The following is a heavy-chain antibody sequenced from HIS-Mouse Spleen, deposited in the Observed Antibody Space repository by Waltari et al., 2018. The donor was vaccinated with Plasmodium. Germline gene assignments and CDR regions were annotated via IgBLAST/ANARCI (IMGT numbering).Heavy chain of an antibody. Sequence: QLQLQESGPGLVKPSETLSLTCTVSGGSISRSSYYWGWFRQPPGKGLEWFGSIYSSGSTYYNPSLKSRVTISVDTSKNQFSLKLSSVTAADTAVYYCARERTLEQGYYDSSGYYLWGQGTTVTVSS. CDR1: GGSISRSSYY. D-gene: IGHD3-22*01. CDR3: ARERTLEQGYYDSSGYYL. CDR2: IYSSGST. J-gene: IGHJ6*02. V-gene: IGHV4-39*07.